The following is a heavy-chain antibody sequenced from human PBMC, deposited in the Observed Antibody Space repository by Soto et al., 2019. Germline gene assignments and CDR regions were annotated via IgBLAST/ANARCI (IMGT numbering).Heavy chain of an antibody. D-gene: IGHD6-13*01. J-gene: IGHJ6*03. CDR1: GGSFSGYY. CDR2: INPAGST. CDR3: ARGLSFSGYYYYMDV. Sequence: KPSETLSLTCAVYGGSFSGYYWSWIRQPPGKGLEWIGEINPAGSTNYNPSLKSRVTISVDTSKNQFSLRLSSVTAADTAMYYCARGLSFSGYYYYMDVWGKGTTVTVSS. V-gene: IGHV4-34*01.